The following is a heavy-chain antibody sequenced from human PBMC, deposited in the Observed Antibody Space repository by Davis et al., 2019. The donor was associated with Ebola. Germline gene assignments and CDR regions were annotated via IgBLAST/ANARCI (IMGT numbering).Heavy chain of an antibody. CDR2: ISYDGSNK. D-gene: IGHD6-13*01. Sequence: GESLKIPCAASGFTFSSHAMHWVRQAPGKGLVWVAVISYDGSNKYFADSVKGRFTTSRDNSENTLYLQMNSLRDEDTAVYYCARDHRSSSWSHYYYYGMDVWGKGTTVTVSS. CDR3: ARDHRSSSWSHYYYYGMDV. J-gene: IGHJ6*04. V-gene: IGHV3-30*04. CDR1: GFTFSSHA.